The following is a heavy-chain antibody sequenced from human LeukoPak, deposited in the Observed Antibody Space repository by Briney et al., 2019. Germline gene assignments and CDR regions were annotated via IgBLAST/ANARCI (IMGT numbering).Heavy chain of an antibody. CDR3: AKDSRGYDKPFDS. J-gene: IGHJ4*02. V-gene: IGHV3-23*01. D-gene: IGHD5-12*01. Sequence: GGSLRLSCAASGFTFGNFAMSWVRQAPGKGLEWVSLISGGAYSTYYADSVKGRFTISRDNSKNTLSLQMNSLRAEDTAIYFCAKDSRGYDKPFDSWGQGTPVIVSS. CDR2: ISGGAYST. CDR1: GFTFGNFA.